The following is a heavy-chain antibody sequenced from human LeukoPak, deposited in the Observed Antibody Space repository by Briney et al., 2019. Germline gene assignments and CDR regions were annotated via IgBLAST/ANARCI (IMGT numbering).Heavy chain of an antibody. CDR2: ISGSGGST. V-gene: IGHV3-23*01. J-gene: IGHJ4*02. Sequence: GGSLRLSCAASGFTFSSYWMSWVRQAPGKGLEWVSAISGSGGSTYYADSVKGRFTISRDNSKNTLYLQMNSLRAEDTAVYYCAKWASSYYYDSSGYYGYWGQGTLVTVSS. CDR3: AKWASSYYYDSSGYYGY. D-gene: IGHD3-22*01. CDR1: GFTFSSYW.